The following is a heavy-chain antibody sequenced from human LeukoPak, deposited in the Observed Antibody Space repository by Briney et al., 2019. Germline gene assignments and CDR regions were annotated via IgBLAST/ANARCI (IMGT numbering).Heavy chain of an antibody. J-gene: IGHJ4*02. CDR2: INPNSGGT. D-gene: IGHD3-3*02. V-gene: IGHV1-2*02. CDR1: GYTFTGYY. Sequence: ASVKVSCKASGYTFTGYYMHWVRRAPGQGLEWMGWINPNSGGTNYAQKFQGRVTMTRDPSISTAYMELSRLRSDDTAVYYCARDPFLGLDLFDHWGQGTLVTVSS. CDR3: ARDPFLGLDLFDH.